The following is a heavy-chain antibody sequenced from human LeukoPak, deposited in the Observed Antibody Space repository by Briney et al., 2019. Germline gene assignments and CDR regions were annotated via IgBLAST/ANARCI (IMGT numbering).Heavy chain of an antibody. V-gene: IGHV4-39*01. CDR2: IYYSGST. Sequence: SETLSLTCTVSGDSISSSTDYWGWIRQPPGKGLEWIANIYYSGSTYYNPSLKSRVTISVDTSKNQFSLKLSSVTAADTAVYYCAGLIRPGWFDPWGQGTLVTVSS. D-gene: IGHD1-14*01. J-gene: IGHJ5*02. CDR1: GDSISSSTDY. CDR3: AGLIRPGWFDP.